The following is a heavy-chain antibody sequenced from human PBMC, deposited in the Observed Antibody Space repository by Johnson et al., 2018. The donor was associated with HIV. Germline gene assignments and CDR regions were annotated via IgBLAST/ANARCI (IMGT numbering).Heavy chain of an antibody. J-gene: IGHJ3*02. CDR2: IKSKTEGGTT. CDR1: GFTFSNAW. V-gene: IGHV3-15*01. CDR3: ARAAYSGSHHDAFDI. Sequence: VQLVESGGGVVQPGGSLRLSCSASGFTFSNAWMSWVRQGPGQGLEWVGRIKSKTEGGTTDYAAPVKGRFPISRDDSQNTLFLQMNSLRAEDTAVYYCARAAYSGSHHDAFDIWGQGTMVTVSS. D-gene: IGHD1-26*01.